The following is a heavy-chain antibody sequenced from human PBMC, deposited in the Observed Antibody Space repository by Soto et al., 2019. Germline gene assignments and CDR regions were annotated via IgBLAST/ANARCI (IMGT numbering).Heavy chain of an antibody. CDR3: ARVPHRVGYYCPDY. Sequence: GGSLRLSCAASGFTFSSYSMNWVRQAPGKGLEWVSSISSSSSYIYYADSVKGRFTISRDNAKNSLYLQMNSLRAEDTAVYYCARVPHRVGYYCPDYWGQGTLVTVSS. CDR1: GFTFSSYS. D-gene: IGHD3-22*01. V-gene: IGHV3-21*01. CDR2: ISSSSSYI. J-gene: IGHJ4*02.